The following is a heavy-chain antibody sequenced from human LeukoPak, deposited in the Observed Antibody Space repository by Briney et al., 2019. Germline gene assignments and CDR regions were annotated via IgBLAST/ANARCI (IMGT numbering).Heavy chain of an antibody. CDR2: IIPIFGTA. V-gene: IGHV1-69*13. J-gene: IGHJ4*02. D-gene: IGHD2-15*01. CDR3: ARDRPLYCSGGSCAAGY. Sequence: ASVKVSCKASGGTFSTYAISWVRQAPGQGLEWMGGIIPIFGTANYAQKFQGRVTITADESTSTAYMEMSSLRSDDTAVYYCARDRPLYCSGGSCAAGYWGQGTLVTVSS. CDR1: GGTFSTYA.